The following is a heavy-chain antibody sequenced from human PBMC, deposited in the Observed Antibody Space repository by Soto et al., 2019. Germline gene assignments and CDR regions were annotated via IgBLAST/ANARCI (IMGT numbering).Heavy chain of an antibody. Sequence: PGESLKISCKGSGYSFTSYWIGWVRQMPGKGLEWMGIIYPGDSDTRYSPSFQGQVTISADKSISTAYLQWSSLKASDTAMYYCARHKRRWLQLGSIRYYYGMDVWGQGTTVTVSS. CDR2: IYPGDSDT. CDR1: GYSFTSYW. D-gene: IGHD5-12*01. J-gene: IGHJ6*02. V-gene: IGHV5-51*01. CDR3: ARHKRRWLQLGSIRYYYGMDV.